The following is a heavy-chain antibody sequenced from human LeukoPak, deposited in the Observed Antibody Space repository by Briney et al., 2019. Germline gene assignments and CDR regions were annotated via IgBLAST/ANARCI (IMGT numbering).Heavy chain of an antibody. J-gene: IGHJ4*02. Sequence: GGSLRLSCTVSGFTFSNYWMSWVRQTPGKGLEWVANIEQDGSEKWYVDSVKGRFTISRDNAKNSLYLQMNSLRAEDTAVYYCASHSPGIAAAGADYWGQGTLVTVSS. V-gene: IGHV3-7*01. CDR1: GFTFSNYW. CDR2: IEQDGSEK. CDR3: ASHSPGIAAAGADY. D-gene: IGHD6-13*01.